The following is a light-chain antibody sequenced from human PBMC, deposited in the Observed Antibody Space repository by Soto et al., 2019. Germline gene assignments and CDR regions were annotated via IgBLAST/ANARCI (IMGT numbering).Light chain of an antibody. V-gene: IGKV1-5*03. CDR3: QHYNSYSEA. CDR1: QSISSW. CDR2: KAS. J-gene: IGKJ1*01. Sequence: IQMTQSPSTLSASTGGRFTITCRASQSISSWLAWYQQKPGKAPKLLIYKASTLKSGVPSRFSGSGSGTEFTLTISSLQPDDFATYYCQHYNSYSEAFGQGTKVDIK.